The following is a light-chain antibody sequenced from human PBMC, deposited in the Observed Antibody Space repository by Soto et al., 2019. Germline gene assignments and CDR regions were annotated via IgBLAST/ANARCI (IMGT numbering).Light chain of an antibody. CDR2: DAS. CDR1: QGIGST. Sequence: EIVMTQSPATLSVSPGEGATLSCRASQGIGSTLAWYQQKPGQAPRLLIYDASNRATGIPARFSGSGSGTDFTLTISSLEPEDFAVYYCQQRSNWRGLTFGGGTKVDIK. J-gene: IGKJ4*01. V-gene: IGKV3D-11*01. CDR3: QQRSNWRGLT.